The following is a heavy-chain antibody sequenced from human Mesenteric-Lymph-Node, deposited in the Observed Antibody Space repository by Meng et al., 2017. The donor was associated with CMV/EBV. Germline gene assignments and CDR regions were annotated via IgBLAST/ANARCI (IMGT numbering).Heavy chain of an antibody. J-gene: IGHJ1*01. Sequence: SGGTFSSYNISWVRQAPGQGLEWMGRIIPILGIANYAQKFQGRVTITADKSTSTAYMELSSLRSEGTAVYYCARAKELSSTTYFQHWGQGTLVTVSS. V-gene: IGHV1-69*02. CDR2: IIPILGIA. CDR3: ARAKELSSTTYFQH. CDR1: GGTFSSYN. D-gene: IGHD2-2*01.